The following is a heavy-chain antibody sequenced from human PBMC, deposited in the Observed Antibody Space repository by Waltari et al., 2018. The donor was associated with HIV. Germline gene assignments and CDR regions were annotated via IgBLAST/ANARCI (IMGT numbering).Heavy chain of an antibody. J-gene: IGHJ6*02. CDR3: ARDSSISSRHYFYSNGMDV. Sequence: QVRLVESGGGVVQPGRSLRLSCVASELTFSDDAFHWVRQAPGKGLEWLANISYDGKKQYYADSVKGRFTISRDNSKDTLYLQMNSLRAEDTAVYFCARDSSISSRHYFYSNGMDVWGQGTTVIVSS. CDR1: ELTFSDDA. D-gene: IGHD6-6*01. CDR2: ISYDGKKQ. V-gene: IGHV3-30*04.